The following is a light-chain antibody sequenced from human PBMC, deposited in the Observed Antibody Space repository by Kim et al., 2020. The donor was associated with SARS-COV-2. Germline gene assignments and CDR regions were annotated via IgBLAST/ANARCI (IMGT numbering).Light chain of an antibody. CDR1: QSINTY. V-gene: IGKV1-39*01. CDR2: AAS. J-gene: IGKJ2*04. CDR3: QQSNITPCS. Sequence: SASVGDRVTITCRASQSINTYLNWFQQKPGKAPKLLIYAASSLESGVPSRFNGSGFGTDFTLTISSLQCEDSATYYCQQSNITPCSFGQGTKLEI.